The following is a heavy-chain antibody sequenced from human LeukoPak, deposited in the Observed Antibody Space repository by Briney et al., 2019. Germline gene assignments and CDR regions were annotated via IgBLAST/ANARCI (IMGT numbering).Heavy chain of an antibody. V-gene: IGHV4-34*01. CDR2: INHSGST. CDR1: GGSFSGYY. J-gene: IGHJ4*02. CDR3: ARDYCSSTSCYLTRRRSRLDY. D-gene: IGHD2-2*01. Sequence: SETLSLTCAVYGGSFSGYYWSWIRQPPGKGLEWIGEINHSGSTNYNPSLKSRVTISVDTSKNQFSLKLSSVTAADTAVNYCARDYCSSTSCYLTRRRSRLDYWGQGTLVTVSS.